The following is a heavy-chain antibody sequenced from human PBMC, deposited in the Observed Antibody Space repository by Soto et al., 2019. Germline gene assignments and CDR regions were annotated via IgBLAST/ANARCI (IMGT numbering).Heavy chain of an antibody. J-gene: IGHJ5*02. CDR3: ASPEAVPAAGAAST. Sequence: GGSLKISCKGSGYSFTSYWITWVRQMPGKGLEWMGRIDPSDSYTNYSPSFQGHVTISADKSISTAYLQWSGLKASDTAMYYCASPEAVPAAGAASTWGQGTLVTVSS. D-gene: IGHD2-2*01. V-gene: IGHV5-10-1*01. CDR1: GYSFTSYW. CDR2: IDPSDSYT.